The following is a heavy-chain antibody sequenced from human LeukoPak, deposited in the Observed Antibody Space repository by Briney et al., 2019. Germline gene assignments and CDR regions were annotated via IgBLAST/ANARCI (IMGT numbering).Heavy chain of an antibody. V-gene: IGHV4-34*01. CDR2: INHSGST. CDR3: ARGRNSGYPSYYYYYYGMDV. D-gene: IGHD3-22*01. J-gene: IGHJ6*02. Sequence: PETLSLTCAVYGGSFSGYYWSWIRQPPGKGLEWIGEINHSGSTNYNPSLKSRVTISVDTSKNQFSLKLSSVTAADAAVYYCARGRNSGYPSYYYYYYGMDVWGQGTTVTVSS. CDR1: GGSFSGYY.